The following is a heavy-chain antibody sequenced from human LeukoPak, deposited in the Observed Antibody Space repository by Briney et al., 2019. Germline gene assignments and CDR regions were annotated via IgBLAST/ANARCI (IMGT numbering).Heavy chain of an antibody. CDR2: IIPIFGTA. CDR3: AKVPVDTIFRSDY. D-gene: IGHD3-3*01. J-gene: IGHJ4*02. Sequence: SVKVSCKASGYTFTDYGLSWVRQAPGQGLEWMGGIIPIFGTANYAQKFQGRVTITTDESTSTAYMELSSLRSEDTAVYYCAKVPVDTIFRSDYWGQGTLVTVSS. CDR1: GYTFTDYG. V-gene: IGHV1-69*05.